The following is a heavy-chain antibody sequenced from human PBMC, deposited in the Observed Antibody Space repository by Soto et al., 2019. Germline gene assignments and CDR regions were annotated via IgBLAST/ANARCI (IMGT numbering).Heavy chain of an antibody. D-gene: IGHD3-10*01. CDR3: VSPHSESSNAFDL. J-gene: IGHJ5*02. V-gene: IGHV3-30*04. Sequence: SLRLSCAASGFSFSHYAMHWVRQPPGKGLEWVALISYDGENQYFTDSVRGRFTISRDNSKTAVYLEMNDLRLDDTATYYCVSPHSESSNAFDLWGQRTLVTVSS. CDR2: ISYDGENQ. CDR1: GFSFSHYA.